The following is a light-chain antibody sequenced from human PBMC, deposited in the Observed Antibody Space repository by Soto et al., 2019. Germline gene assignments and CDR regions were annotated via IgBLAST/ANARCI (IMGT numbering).Light chain of an antibody. CDR1: QGISNY. V-gene: IGKV1-27*01. CDR2: AAS. CDR3: QKYDSAPPT. J-gene: IGKJ5*01. Sequence: DIQMTQSPSSLSASIGDRVTITCRASQGISNYLAWYQQKPGKVPRLLIYAASTLQSGVPSRFSGSGSGTDFTLTISSLQPEDVATYYCQKYDSAPPTFGQGTRLEIK.